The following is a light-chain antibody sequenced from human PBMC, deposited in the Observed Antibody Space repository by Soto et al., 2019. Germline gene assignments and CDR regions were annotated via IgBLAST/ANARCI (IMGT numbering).Light chain of an antibody. CDR3: QQYYSYPRT. CDR2: AAS. V-gene: IGKV1-8*01. J-gene: IGKJ1*01. CDR1: QGISSY. Sequence: IQMTQSPSTLSASVGDRVAITCRASQGISSYLAWYQQKPGKAPKLLIYAASTLQSGVPSRFSGSGSGTDFTLTISCLQSEDFATYYCQQYYSYPRTFGQGTKVDIK.